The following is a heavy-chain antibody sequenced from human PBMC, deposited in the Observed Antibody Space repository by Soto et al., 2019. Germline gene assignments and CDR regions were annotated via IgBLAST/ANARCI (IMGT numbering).Heavy chain of an antibody. CDR2: INHSGST. V-gene: IGHV4-34*01. CDR3: ARDASRAYDFWSGYYHYYYYGMDV. Sequence: SETLSLTCAVYGGSFSGYYWSWIRQPPGKGLEWIGEINHSGSTNYNPSLKSRVTISVDTSKNQFSLKLSSVTAADTAVYYCARDASRAYDFWSGYYHYYYYGMDVCGQGTTVTVSS. CDR1: GGSFSGYY. D-gene: IGHD3-3*01. J-gene: IGHJ6*02.